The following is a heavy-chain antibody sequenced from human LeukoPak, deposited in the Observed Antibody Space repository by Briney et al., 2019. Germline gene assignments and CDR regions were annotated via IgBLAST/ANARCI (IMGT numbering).Heavy chain of an antibody. J-gene: IGHJ4*02. CDR1: GXTFSSYG. D-gene: IGHD2-15*01. CDR2: IWYDGSIQ. Sequence: PGGSLRLSCAASGXTFSSYGMHWVRQAPGKGLEWVAAIWYDGSIQYYADSAKGRFTVSRDNSKNTLYLQMDSLRAEDTAVYYCARAGYCSGGSCYGSDYWGQGTLVSVSS. CDR3: ARAGYCSGGSCYGSDY. V-gene: IGHV3-33*01.